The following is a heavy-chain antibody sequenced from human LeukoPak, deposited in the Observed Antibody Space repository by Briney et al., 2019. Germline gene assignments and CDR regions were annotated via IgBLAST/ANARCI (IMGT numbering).Heavy chain of an antibody. Sequence: PGGSLRLSCAASGFTFGSYSMDWVRQAPTKGLEWVSSIYSSGRYIYYADSVKGRFTISRDNAKNSLYLQMNSLRAENTAVDYCARGGGSRDGLTTSFDYWGQGTVVTVSS. CDR1: GFTFGSYS. CDR3: ARGGGSRDGLTTSFDY. J-gene: IGHJ4*02. V-gene: IGHV3-21*01. CDR2: IYSSGRYI. D-gene: IGHD5-24*01.